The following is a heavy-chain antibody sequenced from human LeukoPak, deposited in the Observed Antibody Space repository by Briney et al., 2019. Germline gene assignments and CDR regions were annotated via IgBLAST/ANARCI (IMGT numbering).Heavy chain of an antibody. J-gene: IGHJ4*02. CDR2: IDKDGNEI. CDR1: GLSIRNFW. CDR3: VTDGDKWNDLEY. Sequence: PGGSLRLSCAASGLSIRNFWMHWVRQAPGKGLEWVAIIDKDGNEIKYVDSVKGRFTLSRDNAKNSVYLQMNSLTTEDTALYYCVTDGDKWNDLEYWGQGTLVTVSS. V-gene: IGHV3-7*01. D-gene: IGHD1-1*01.